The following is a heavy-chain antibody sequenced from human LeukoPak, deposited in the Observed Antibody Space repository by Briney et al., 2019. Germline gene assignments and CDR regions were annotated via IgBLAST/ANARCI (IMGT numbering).Heavy chain of an antibody. CDR3: ARKPGITGTGGYYFDY. V-gene: IGHV5-51*01. Sequence: GESLKISCKGSGYSFTNYWIGWVRQMPGKDLEWMGIIYPSDSDTRYSPSFQGQVTISADKSISTAYLQWSSLKASDTAMYYCARKPGITGTGGYYFDYWGQGTLVTVSS. CDR1: GYSFTNYW. CDR2: IYPSDSDT. D-gene: IGHD1-7*01. J-gene: IGHJ4*02.